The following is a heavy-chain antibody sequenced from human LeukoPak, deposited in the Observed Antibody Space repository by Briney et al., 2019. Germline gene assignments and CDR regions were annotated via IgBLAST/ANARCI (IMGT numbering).Heavy chain of an antibody. J-gene: IGHJ5*02. D-gene: IGHD6-19*01. CDR3: AKSPYSSGWYWFDP. Sequence: QPGGSLRLSRAASGFTFSSYAMSWVRQAPGKGLEWVSAISGSGGSTYYADSVKGRFTISRDNSKNTLYLQMDSLRAEDTAVYYCAKSPYSSGWYWFDPWGQGTLVTVSS. CDR2: ISGSGGST. V-gene: IGHV3-23*01. CDR1: GFTFSSYA.